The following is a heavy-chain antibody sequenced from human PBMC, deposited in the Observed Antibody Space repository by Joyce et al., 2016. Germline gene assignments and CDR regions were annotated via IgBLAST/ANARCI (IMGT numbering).Heavy chain of an antibody. V-gene: IGHV3-48*03. CDR3: TIQRVVEAFDI. Sequence: EVQLVESGGGLVQPGGSLRLSCAASGFTVSAYDMNWVRQAPGKGLEWVSYIHRRGRAIYYADSLNGRFAISTDYAKISLVLQMNSLRAEDTAVYYGTIQRVVEAFDIWGRGTMVIVSS. D-gene: IGHD2-15*01. CDR1: GFTVSAYD. CDR2: IHRRGRAI. J-gene: IGHJ3*02.